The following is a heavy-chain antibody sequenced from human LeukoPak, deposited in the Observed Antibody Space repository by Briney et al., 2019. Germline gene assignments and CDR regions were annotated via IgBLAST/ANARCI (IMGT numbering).Heavy chain of an antibody. CDR3: ARLFSTAHY. V-gene: IGHV3-48*03. D-gene: IGHD2-21*01. CDR2: ISSSGSTI. J-gene: IGHJ4*02. Sequence: PGGSLRLSCAVSGFPFSSYEMNWVRQAPGKGLEWVSLISSSGSTIYYADSVKSRFTISRDNAKNSLYLQMNSLRAEDTAVYYCARLFSTAHYWGQGTLVTVSS. CDR1: GFPFSSYE.